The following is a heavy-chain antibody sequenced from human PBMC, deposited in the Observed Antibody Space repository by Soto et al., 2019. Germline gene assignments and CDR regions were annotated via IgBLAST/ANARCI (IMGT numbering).Heavy chain of an antibody. V-gene: IGHV3-30-3*01. D-gene: IGHD3-22*01. J-gene: IGHJ4*02. CDR2: ISYDGSNK. CDR3: ARDSTIRVVIATYYLDY. Sequence: GGSLRLSCAASGFTFSSYAMHWVRQAPGKGLEWVAVISYDGSNKYYADSVKGRFTISRDNSKNTLYLQMNSLRAEDTAVYYCARDSTIRVVIATYYLDYWGQGTLVTSPQ. CDR1: GFTFSSYA.